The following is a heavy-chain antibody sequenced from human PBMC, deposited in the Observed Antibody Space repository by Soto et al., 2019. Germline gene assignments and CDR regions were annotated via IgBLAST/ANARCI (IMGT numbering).Heavy chain of an antibody. J-gene: IGHJ4*02. Sequence: PSETLSLTCTVSGGSISSGGYYWSWIRQHPGKGLEWIGYIYYSGSTYYNPSLKSRVTISVDTSKNQFSLKLSSVTAADTAVYYCARRYYYVSGSSLPDKYFDYWGQGTLVTVSS. CDR3: ARRYYYVSGSSLPDKYFDY. CDR2: IYYSGST. CDR1: GGSISSGGYY. V-gene: IGHV4-31*03. D-gene: IGHD3-10*01.